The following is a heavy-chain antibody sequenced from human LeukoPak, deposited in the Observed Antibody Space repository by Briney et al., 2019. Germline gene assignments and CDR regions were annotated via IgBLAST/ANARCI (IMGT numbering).Heavy chain of an antibody. Sequence: PGGSLRLSCAASGFTFSSYAMSWVRQAPGKGLEWVSAISGSGGNTYFADSVKGRFTISRDNSKNTLYLQMNSLSAEDTAVYYGGKGPWRAYPSYFDYWGQGTLVTVSS. J-gene: IGHJ4*02. CDR1: GFTFSSYA. V-gene: IGHV3-23*01. CDR2: ISGSGGNT. D-gene: IGHD5-12*01. CDR3: GKGPWRAYPSYFDY.